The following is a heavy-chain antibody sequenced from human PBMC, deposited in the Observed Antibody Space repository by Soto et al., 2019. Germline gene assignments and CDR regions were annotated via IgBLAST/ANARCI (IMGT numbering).Heavy chain of an antibody. CDR3: ARDLDAYNSTGY. CDR2: INPGNGNT. V-gene: IGHV1-3*01. CDR1: GYIFTSLA. Sequence: ASVKVSCKASGYIFTSLAMHWERQAPGQRLEWMGWINPGNGNTKYSQSFQGRVTITRDTSASTAYMELSSLRSEDTAVYFCARDLDAYNSTGYWGQGTLVTVSS. D-gene: IGHD1-1*01. J-gene: IGHJ4*02.